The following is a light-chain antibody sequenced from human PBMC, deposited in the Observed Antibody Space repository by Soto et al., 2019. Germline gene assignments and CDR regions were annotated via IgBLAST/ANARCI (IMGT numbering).Light chain of an antibody. CDR1: QSVGGD. CDR3: QQYNAWPRT. V-gene: IGKV3-15*01. CDR2: GAV. Sequence: EVVMTQSPVTLSVSPGERATLSCRASQSVGGDLAWYQQTPGQTSRLLIYGAVTRATGVAARFSGAGSGTEFTLTVDRLQSEDVAIYYCQQYNAWPRTFGQGTKLEI. J-gene: IGKJ2*01.